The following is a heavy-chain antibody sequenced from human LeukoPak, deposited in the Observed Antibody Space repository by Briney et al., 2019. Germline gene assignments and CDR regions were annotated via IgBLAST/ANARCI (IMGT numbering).Heavy chain of an antibody. CDR2: INPNSGGT. V-gene: IGHV1-2*02. J-gene: IGHJ3*02. Sequence: ASVKVSRKTSGYNFTDYYMHWVRHAPAQGLEWMGWINPNSGGTNYAQKFQGRVTMTRDTSISTAYMELRSLRSDDTAVYYCARGTSRSSSGAFDIWGQGTMVTVSS. D-gene: IGHD6-19*01. CDR1: GYNFTDYY. CDR3: ARGTSRSSSGAFDI.